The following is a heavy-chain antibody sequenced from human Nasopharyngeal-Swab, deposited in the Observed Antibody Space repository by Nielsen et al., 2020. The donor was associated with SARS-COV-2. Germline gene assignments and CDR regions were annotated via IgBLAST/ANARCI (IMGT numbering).Heavy chain of an antibody. CDR2: MSNDGTNE. J-gene: IGHJ4*02. Sequence: GESLKISCVASGFSFSSYSMHWVRQAPGKGLEWVAVMSNDGTNEYYVDPVKGRFSISRDNSKDTVYLQMASLKPEDTAVYYCARDRESIFWSGYSFDYWGQGILVTVSS. CDR1: GFSFSSYS. V-gene: IGHV3-30-3*01. D-gene: IGHD3/OR15-3a*01. CDR3: ARDRESIFWSGYSFDY.